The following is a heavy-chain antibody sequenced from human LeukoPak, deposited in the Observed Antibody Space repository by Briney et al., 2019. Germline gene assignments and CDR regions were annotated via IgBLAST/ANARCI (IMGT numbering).Heavy chain of an antibody. V-gene: IGHV3-23*01. CDR2: IRGSGTSA. CDR1: GFTFSSYA. J-gene: IGHJ4*02. CDR3: AKDPDYYGSGNADY. Sequence: PGGSLRLSCAASGFTFSSYAMGWVRQAPGKGLEWVSGIRGSGTSAYYADSVKGRFTISRDNSKNTLYLQMNSLRAEDTAVYYCAKDPDYYGSGNADYWGQGTLVTVSS. D-gene: IGHD3-10*01.